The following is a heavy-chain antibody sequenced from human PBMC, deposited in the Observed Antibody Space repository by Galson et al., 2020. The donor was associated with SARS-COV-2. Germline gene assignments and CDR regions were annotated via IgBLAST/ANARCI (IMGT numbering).Heavy chain of an antibody. CDR3: ATSSSGALNWFDP. J-gene: IGHJ5*02. CDR1: GYTFTSYD. CDR2: MNPNSGNT. D-gene: IGHD6-13*01. V-gene: IGHV1-8*01. Sequence: ASVKVSCKASGYTFTSYDINWVRQATGQGLEWMGWMNPNSGNTGYAQKFQGRVTMTRNTSIGTAYMELSSLRSEDTAVYYCATSSSGALNWFDPWGQGTLVTVSS.